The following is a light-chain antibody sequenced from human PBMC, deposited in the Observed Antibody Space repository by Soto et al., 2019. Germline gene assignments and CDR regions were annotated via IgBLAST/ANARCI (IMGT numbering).Light chain of an antibody. Sequence: QSLLTQPPSVSGARGQRLTISCTGSSSNIGAGYDVHWYQQLPGTAPKLLIYGNSNRPSGVPDRFSGSKYGTSASLAITGLQAEDEADYYCQSYDSSLSGYVFGTGTKVTVL. CDR2: GNS. CDR1: SSNIGAGYD. J-gene: IGLJ1*01. V-gene: IGLV1-40*01. CDR3: QSYDSSLSGYV.